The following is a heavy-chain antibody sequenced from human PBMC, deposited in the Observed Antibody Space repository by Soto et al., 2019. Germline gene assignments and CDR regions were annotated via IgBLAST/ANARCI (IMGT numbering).Heavy chain of an antibody. Sequence: QVPLVESGGGVVQPGKPLRLSCAGTGFTFSSYGMHWVRQAPGKGLDWVAVIWYDGYNKYYADSVKGRFAISRDNSKNTVYLEMNSLRAEDTAVYYCARGSGWSNWYFDLWGRGTLVTVSS. D-gene: IGHD6-19*01. CDR1: GFTFSSYG. CDR2: IWYDGYNK. CDR3: ARGSGWSNWYFDL. V-gene: IGHV3-33*01. J-gene: IGHJ2*01.